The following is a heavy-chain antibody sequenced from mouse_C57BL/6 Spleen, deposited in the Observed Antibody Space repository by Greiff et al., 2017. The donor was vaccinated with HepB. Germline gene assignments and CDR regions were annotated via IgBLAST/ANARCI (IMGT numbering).Heavy chain of an antibody. Sequence: VQLQQSGPGLVQPSQSLSITCTVSGFSLTSYGVHWVRQSPGKGLEWLGVIWSGGSTDYNAAFISRLSISKDNSKSQVFFKMNSLQADDTTIYYCARKNYGSSVWYFDVWGTGTTVTVAS. CDR3: ARKNYGSSVWYFDV. D-gene: IGHD1-1*01. CDR2: IWSGGST. V-gene: IGHV2-2*01. J-gene: IGHJ1*03. CDR1: GFSLTSYG.